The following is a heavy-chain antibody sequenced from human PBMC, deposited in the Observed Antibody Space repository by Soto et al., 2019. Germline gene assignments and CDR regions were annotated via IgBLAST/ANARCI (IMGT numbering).Heavy chain of an antibody. V-gene: IGHV3-73*01. J-gene: IGHJ4*02. Sequence: GGSLRLSCAASGFTFSGSAMHWVRQASGKGLEWVGRIRSKANSYATAYAASVKGRFTISRDDSKNTAYLQMNSLKTEDTAVYYCTRTPSGSGSYYDYWDQGTLVTVSS. CDR1: GFTFSGSA. CDR3: TRTPSGSGSYYDY. CDR2: IRSKANSYAT. D-gene: IGHD3-10*01.